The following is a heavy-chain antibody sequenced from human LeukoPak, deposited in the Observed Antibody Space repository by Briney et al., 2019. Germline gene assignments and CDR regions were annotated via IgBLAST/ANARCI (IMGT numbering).Heavy chain of an antibody. V-gene: IGHV3-33*01. Sequence: GRSLTLTCAASGFTFSSYGMHWIRQAPGKGLEWVAVIWYDGSNKYYADSVKGRFTISRDNSKNTLYLQMNSLRAEDTAVYYCARGPSDSSGWYAGFDYWGQGTLVTVSS. CDR2: IWYDGSNK. CDR3: ARGPSDSSGWYAGFDY. J-gene: IGHJ4*02. CDR1: GFTFSSYG. D-gene: IGHD6-19*01.